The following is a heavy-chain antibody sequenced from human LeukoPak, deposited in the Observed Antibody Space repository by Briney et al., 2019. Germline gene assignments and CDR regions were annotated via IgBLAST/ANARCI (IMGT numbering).Heavy chain of an antibody. CDR3: ARDSVVVVPAAMGYYYYYMDV. CDR2: INHSGST. D-gene: IGHD2-2*01. J-gene: IGHJ6*03. V-gene: IGHV4-34*01. Sequence: SETLSLTCAIYGGSFSGYYWSWIRQPPGKGLEWIGEINHSGSTNYDPSLKCRVTISVDTSKNQFSLKLSSVTAADTAVYYCARDSVVVVPAAMGYYYYYMDVWGKGTTVTVSS. CDR1: GGSFSGYY.